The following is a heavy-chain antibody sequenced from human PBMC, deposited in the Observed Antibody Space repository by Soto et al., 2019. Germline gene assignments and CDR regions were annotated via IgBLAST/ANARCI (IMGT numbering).Heavy chain of an antibody. V-gene: IGHV1-69*01. CDR3: ARSNYDFWSGYYTAASKGTVIYRMDV. CDR1: GGTFSSYA. D-gene: IGHD3-3*01. J-gene: IGHJ6*02. Sequence: QVQLVQSGAEVKKPGSSVKVSCKASGGTFSSYAISWVRQAPGQGLEWMGGIIPIFGTANYAQKFQGRVTITADESTSTAYMELSSLRSEDTAVYYCARSNYDFWSGYYTAASKGTVIYRMDVWGQGTTVTVSS. CDR2: IIPIFGTA.